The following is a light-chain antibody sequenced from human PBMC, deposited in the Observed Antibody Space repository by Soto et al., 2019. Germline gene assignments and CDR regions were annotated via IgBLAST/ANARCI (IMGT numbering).Light chain of an antibody. CDR1: SSDVGGYNY. V-gene: IGLV2-14*01. CDR2: DVT. Sequence: QSVLTQPASVSGSPGQSITISCTGTSSDVGGYNYVSWYQQHPVKAPKLMINDVTNRPSGVTDRFSGSKSGNTASLPISGLQAEDEAYYYCSSYTRSSTHYVFATGTKVTGL. J-gene: IGLJ1*01. CDR3: SSYTRSSTHYV.